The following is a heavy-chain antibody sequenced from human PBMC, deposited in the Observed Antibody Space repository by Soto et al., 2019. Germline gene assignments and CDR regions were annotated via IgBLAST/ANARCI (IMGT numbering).Heavy chain of an antibody. Sequence: PGESLKISCKVSGYKFTTYWIGWVRQMPGKGLEWMAIIYPDDSDSRYSPSFQGQVTISADKSISTAYLQWSSLKASDTAIYYCVATYGDYLDHWGRGTLVTVSS. V-gene: IGHV5-51*01. D-gene: IGHD4-17*01. CDR2: IYPDDSDS. J-gene: IGHJ4*02. CDR1: GYKFTTYW. CDR3: VATYGDYLDH.